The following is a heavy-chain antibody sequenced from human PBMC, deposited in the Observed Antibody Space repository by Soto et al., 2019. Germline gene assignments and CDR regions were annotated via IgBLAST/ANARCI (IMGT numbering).Heavy chain of an antibody. CDR3: ARGGRYFDYYYYYGMDV. Sequence: QVQLVQSGAEVKKPGASVKVSCQASGYTFTSYGISWVRQAPGQGLEWLGWISAYNGNTNYAQKLQGRVTMTTDTSTSTAYMELRSLRSDDTAVYYCARGGRYFDYYYYYGMDVWGQGTTVTVSS. D-gene: IGHD3-9*01. CDR1: GYTFTSYG. J-gene: IGHJ6*02. CDR2: ISAYNGNT. V-gene: IGHV1-18*01.